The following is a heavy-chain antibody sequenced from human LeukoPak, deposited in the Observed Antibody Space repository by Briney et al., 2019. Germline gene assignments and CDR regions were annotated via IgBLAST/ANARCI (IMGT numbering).Heavy chain of an antibody. D-gene: IGHD3-9*01. Sequence: GGSLRLSCAVSGLTFSNSAMSWVRQAPGKGLEWVSAISVGSDVIYYADSVKGRFAISRDNSKHTVYLQMDSLRAEDTAVYYCAKSHVSTATGTGSYFDYWGQGTLVTVSS. CDR3: AKSHVSTATGTGSYFDY. J-gene: IGHJ4*02. V-gene: IGHV3-23*01. CDR2: ISVGSDVI. CDR1: GLTFSNSA.